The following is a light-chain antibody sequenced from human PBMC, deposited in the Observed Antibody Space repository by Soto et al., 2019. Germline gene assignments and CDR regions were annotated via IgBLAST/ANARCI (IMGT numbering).Light chain of an antibody. J-gene: IGKJ1*01. V-gene: IGKV3-20*01. CDR3: QHYGNSPT. CDR1: QSVSSGY. CDR2: GAS. Sequence: EIVLTQSPGPLSLSPGDGATLSCRASQSVSSGYLAWYQQKPGQAPRLLIYGASRRAGGIPDRFSGSGSGTDFTLSISRLEPEDFAVYWCQHYGNSPTFGQGTRVQIK.